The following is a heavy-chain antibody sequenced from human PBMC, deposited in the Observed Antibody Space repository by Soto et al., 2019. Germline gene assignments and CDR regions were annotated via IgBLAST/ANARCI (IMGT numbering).Heavy chain of an antibody. CDR3: AGGAFYYDSSVPPDY. CDR1: GFTFSSYG. D-gene: IGHD3-22*01. J-gene: IGHJ4*02. CDR2: TWYDESNK. Sequence: QVQLVESGGGVVQPGRSLRLSCAASGFTFSSYGMHWVHQAPGKGLEWVAVTWYDESNKYYGDSVKGRFTISRDNSKNTLYLQMNSLRAEDTAVYYCAGGAFYYDSSVPPDYWGQGTLVTVSS. V-gene: IGHV3-33*01.